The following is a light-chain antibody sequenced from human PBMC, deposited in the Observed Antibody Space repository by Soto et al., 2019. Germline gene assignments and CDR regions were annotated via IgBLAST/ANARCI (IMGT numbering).Light chain of an antibody. V-gene: IGLV2-8*01. Sequence: QSVLTQPPSASGSPGQSVTISCTGTSSDVGGYNYVSWYQQHPGKAPKLIIYEVYKRPSGVPDRFSGSKSVNTAALTVSGLQAEDEADYYCSSYVGTNSYVFGTGTKVTVL. J-gene: IGLJ1*01. CDR3: SSYVGTNSYV. CDR2: EVY. CDR1: SSDVGGYNY.